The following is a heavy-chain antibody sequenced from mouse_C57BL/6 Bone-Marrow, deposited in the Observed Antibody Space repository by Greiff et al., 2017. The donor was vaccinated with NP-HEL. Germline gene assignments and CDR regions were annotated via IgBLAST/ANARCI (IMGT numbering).Heavy chain of an antibody. Sequence: EVNLVESGGGLVQPKGSLKLSCAASGFSFNTYAMNWVRQGPGKGLEWVARIRSKSNNYATYYADSVKDRFTISRDDSESMLYLQMNNLKTEDTAMYDCVRDGMDYWGQGTSVTVSS. CDR3: VRDGMDY. CDR1: GFSFNTYA. V-gene: IGHV10-1*01. J-gene: IGHJ4*01. CDR2: IRSKSNNYAT.